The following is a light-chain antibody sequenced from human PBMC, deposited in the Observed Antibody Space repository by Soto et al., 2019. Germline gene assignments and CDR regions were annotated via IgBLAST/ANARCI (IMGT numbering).Light chain of an antibody. CDR1: QSLLHSNGYNY. CDR2: LGS. J-gene: IGKJ5*01. Sequence: DIVMTQSPLSLPVTPGEPASISCRSSQSLLHSNGYNYLDWYLQKPGQSPQLLIYLGSNRASGVPDRFSGSGSGTDCTLKIRRVEAEDVGVYYCMQALQTPITFGQGTRLEIK. V-gene: IGKV2-28*01. CDR3: MQALQTPIT.